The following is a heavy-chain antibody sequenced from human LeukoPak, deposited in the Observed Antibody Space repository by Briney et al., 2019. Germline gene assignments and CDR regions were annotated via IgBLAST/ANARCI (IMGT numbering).Heavy chain of an antibody. J-gene: IGHJ3*02. V-gene: IGHV5-51*01. D-gene: IGHD3-22*01. CDR1: GYSFTSYW. CDR3: ARHRTYYYDSSAYPRGDAFDI. CDR2: IYPGDSDT. Sequence: GESLKISCKGSGYSFTSYWIGWVRQMPGKGLEWMGIIYPGDSDTRYSPSLQGQVTISADKSISTAYLQWSSLKASDTAMYYCARHRTYYYDSSAYPRGDAFDIWGQGTMVTVSS.